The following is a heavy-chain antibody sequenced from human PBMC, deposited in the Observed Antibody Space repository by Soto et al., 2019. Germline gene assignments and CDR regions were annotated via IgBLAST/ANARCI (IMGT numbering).Heavy chain of an antibody. D-gene: IGHD6-19*01. Sequence: SVKVSCKASGDTSDSFSISWVRQAPGQGLEWMGGIIPMFGTGNYAQKFQGRLTITADESTGTSYMDLKSLRSEDTAVYFCARENRDDNSGWYSSSDWFDPWGQGTLVTVSS. CDR1: GDTSDSFS. J-gene: IGHJ5*02. V-gene: IGHV1-69*13. CDR3: ARENRDDNSGWYSSSDWFDP. CDR2: IIPMFGTG.